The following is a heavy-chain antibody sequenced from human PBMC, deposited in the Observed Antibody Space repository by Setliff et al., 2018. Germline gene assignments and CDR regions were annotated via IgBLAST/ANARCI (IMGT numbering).Heavy chain of an antibody. D-gene: IGHD3-9*01. CDR2: IYTSGST. CDR1: GGSISSGSYY. CDR3: ARDGGELRSDILTGYQAYYYYYGMDV. Sequence: SETLSLTCTVSGGSISSGSYYWSWVRQPAGKGLEWIGRIYTSGSTNYNPSLKSRVTISVDTSKNQFSLKLSSVTAADTAVYYCARDGGELRSDILTGYQAYYYYYGMDVWGQGTTVTVSS. V-gene: IGHV4-61*02. J-gene: IGHJ6*02.